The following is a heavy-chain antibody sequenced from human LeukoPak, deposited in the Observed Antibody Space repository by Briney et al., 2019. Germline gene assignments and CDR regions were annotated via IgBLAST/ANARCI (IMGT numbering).Heavy chain of an antibody. D-gene: IGHD4/OR15-4a*01. CDR2: IGGRTFRGTT. Sequence: KSGGSLRLSCTTSGFTFDDYPMNWFRQAPGKGLEWVGFIGGRTFRGTTQYAASLKGRFTISRDDSKSTAYLQMISLKIEDTGVYYCARDPNYYYPSYYYDSWGLGTLVTVSS. J-gene: IGHJ4*02. CDR1: GFTFDDYP. CDR3: ARDPNYYYPSYYYDS. V-gene: IGHV3-49*05.